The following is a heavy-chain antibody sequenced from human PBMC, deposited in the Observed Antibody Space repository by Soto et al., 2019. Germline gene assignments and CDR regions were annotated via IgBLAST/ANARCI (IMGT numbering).Heavy chain of an antibody. CDR2: IGRSGTTV. CDR1: GFSFSDYA. CDR3: ARSGHGSGTYYYYCYGLDV. V-gene: IGHV3-48*01. Sequence: EVQLVESGGGLVQPGGSLRLSCAASGFSFSDYAMNWVRQAPGKGLEWVSYIGRSGTTVYYADSVKGQFTISRDNANNLSFLQMNSLRADDTAVYYCARSGHGSGTYYYYCYGLDVWGQGTTVTVSS. J-gene: IGHJ6*02. D-gene: IGHD3-10*01.